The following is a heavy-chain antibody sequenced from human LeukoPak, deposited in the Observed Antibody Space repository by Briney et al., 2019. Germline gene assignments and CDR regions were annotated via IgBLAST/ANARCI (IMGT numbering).Heavy chain of an antibody. CDR1: GFTFDDYA. CDR2: ISWNSGSI. Sequence: GGSLRLSCAASGFTFDDYAMHWVRQAPGKGLEWVSGISWNSGSIGYADSVKGRFTISRDNAKNSLYLQMNSLRAEDTALYYCAKGPYGDLYYFDYWGQGTLVTVSS. CDR3: AKGPYGDLYYFDY. J-gene: IGHJ4*02. V-gene: IGHV3-9*01. D-gene: IGHD4-17*01.